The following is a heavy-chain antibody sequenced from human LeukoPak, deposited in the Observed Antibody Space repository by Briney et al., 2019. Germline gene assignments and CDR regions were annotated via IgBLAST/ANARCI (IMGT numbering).Heavy chain of an antibody. CDR2: IIPIFGTA. CDR3: ATASSLTGTTYFDY. Sequence: GASVKVSRKASGGTFSSYAISWVRQAPGQGLEWMGGIIPIFGTANYAQKFQGRVTMTEDTSTDTAYMELSSLRSEDTAVYYCATASSLTGTTYFDYWGQGTLVTVSS. J-gene: IGHJ4*02. CDR1: GGTFSSYA. V-gene: IGHV1-69*06. D-gene: IGHD1-7*01.